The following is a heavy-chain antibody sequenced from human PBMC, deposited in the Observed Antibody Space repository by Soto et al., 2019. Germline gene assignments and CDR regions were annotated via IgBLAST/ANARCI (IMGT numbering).Heavy chain of an antibody. CDR3: ARDRYYGSGTYNYFDY. J-gene: IGHJ4*02. D-gene: IGHD3-10*01. CDR2: INAGNGNT. CDR1: GYTFTSYA. Sequence: ASVKVSCKASGYTFTSYAMHWVRQAPGQRLEWMGWINAGNGNTKYSQKFQGRVTITRDTSASTAYMELSSLRSEDTAVYYCARDRYYGSGTYNYFDYWGQGALVTVSS. V-gene: IGHV1-3*01.